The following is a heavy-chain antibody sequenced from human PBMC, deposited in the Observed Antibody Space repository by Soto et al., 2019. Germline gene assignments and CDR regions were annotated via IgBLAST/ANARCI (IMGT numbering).Heavy chain of an antibody. Sequence: PSETLSLTCTVSGGSISSSSYYWGWIRQPPGKGLEWIGSIYYSGSTYYNPSLKSRVTISVDTSKNHFSLRLSSVTAADTAMYYCATHCSSTSCYYTFDPWGQGTLVTVSS. CDR3: ATHCSSTSCYYTFDP. D-gene: IGHD2-2*01. V-gene: IGHV4-39*01. CDR1: GGSISSSSYY. J-gene: IGHJ5*02. CDR2: IYYSGST.